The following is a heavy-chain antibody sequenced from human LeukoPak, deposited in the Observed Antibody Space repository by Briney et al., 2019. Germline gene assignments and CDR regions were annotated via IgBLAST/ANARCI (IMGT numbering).Heavy chain of an antibody. Sequence: ASVKVSFKASGYTFTIYGISWVRQAPGQGLEWMGWISAYNGNTNYAQKLQGRVTMTTDTSTSTAYMELRSLRSDDTAVYYCARGPYCSGGTCYSQYFDYWGQGTLVTVSS. CDR2: ISAYNGNT. J-gene: IGHJ4*02. CDR1: GYTFTIYG. D-gene: IGHD2-15*01. CDR3: ARGPYCSGGTCYSQYFDY. V-gene: IGHV1-18*01.